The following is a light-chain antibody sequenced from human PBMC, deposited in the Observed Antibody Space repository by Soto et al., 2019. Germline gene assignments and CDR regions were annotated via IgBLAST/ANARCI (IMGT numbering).Light chain of an antibody. V-gene: IGLV2-23*01. Sequence: QSALIQPASVSGSPGQSITISCTGTSNNIGSYNLVSWYQQHPGKAPKLMIYEGSKRPSGVSNRFSGSKSGNTASLTISGLQAEDEADYYCCSYAGSNTWVFGGGTQLTVL. J-gene: IGLJ3*02. CDR3: CSYAGSNTWV. CDR2: EGS. CDR1: SNNIGSYNL.